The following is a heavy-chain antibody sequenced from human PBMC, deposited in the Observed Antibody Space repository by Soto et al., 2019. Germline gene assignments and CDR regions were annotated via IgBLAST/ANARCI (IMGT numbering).Heavy chain of an antibody. CDR1: GGSFSGYY. CDR3: ARELYRYRAFDY. CDR2: INHSGIT. J-gene: IGHJ4*02. V-gene: IGHV4-34*01. Sequence: SETLSLTCAVYGGSFSGYYCSWIRQPPGKGLEWIGEINHSGITNYNPSLKSRVTISVDTSKNQFSLKLSSVTAADTAVYYCARELYRYRAFDYYGQGNLFTFCS. D-gene: IGHD3-16*02.